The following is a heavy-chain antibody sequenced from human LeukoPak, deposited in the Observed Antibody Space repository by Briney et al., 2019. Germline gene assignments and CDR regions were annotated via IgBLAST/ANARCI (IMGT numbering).Heavy chain of an antibody. D-gene: IGHD3-16*01. CDR3: ATPGGPQYYYYYGMDV. V-gene: IGHV1-24*01. CDR1: GYTLTELC. Sequence: ASVKVSCKVSGYTLTELCMHWVRQAPGKGLEWMGGFDPEDGDTIYAQKFQGRVTMTEDTSTDTAYMELSSLRSEDTAVYYCATPGGPQYYYYYGMDVWGQGTTVTVSS. J-gene: IGHJ6*02. CDR2: FDPEDGDT.